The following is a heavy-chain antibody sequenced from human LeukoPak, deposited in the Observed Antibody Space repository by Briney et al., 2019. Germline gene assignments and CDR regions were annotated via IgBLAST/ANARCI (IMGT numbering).Heavy chain of an antibody. D-gene: IGHD6-13*01. V-gene: IGHV3-74*01. Sequence: GGSLRLSCAASGFTFSSYWMHWVRQAPGKGLVWVSRINTDGSSTSYADSVKGRFTISRDNAKNTLYLQMNSLRAEDTAVYYCARDQRQQLVLGYYYYMDVWGKGTTVTVSS. J-gene: IGHJ6*03. CDR2: INTDGSST. CDR3: ARDQRQQLVLGYYYYMDV. CDR1: GFTFSSYW.